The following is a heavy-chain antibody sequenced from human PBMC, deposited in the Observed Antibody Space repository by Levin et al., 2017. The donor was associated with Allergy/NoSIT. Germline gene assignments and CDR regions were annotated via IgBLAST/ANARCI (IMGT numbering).Heavy chain of an antibody. D-gene: IGHD6-13*01. CDR2: FDRSGNA. J-gene: IGHJ4*02. Sequence: SETLSLTCAVSGTSFSGYFWSWIRQPPGKGLEWIGEFDRSGNANYNPSLESRVTMSADTPKNQVFLQLTSVTAADPPTYNCARAPQSTTWYRVYFGDWSQGTLVTVSS. CDR1: GTSFSGYF. CDR3: ARAPQSTTWYRVYFGD. V-gene: IGHV4-34*01.